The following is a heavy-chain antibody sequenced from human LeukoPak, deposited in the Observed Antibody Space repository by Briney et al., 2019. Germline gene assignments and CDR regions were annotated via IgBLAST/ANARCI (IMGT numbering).Heavy chain of an antibody. CDR3: AREEGHYDFWSGYTTWFDP. CDR1: GGSFSSYA. CDR2: IIPIFGTA. Sequence: SVKVSCKASGGSFSSYAISWVRQAPGQWLEWMGGIIPIFGTANYAQKFQGRVTITADESTSTAYMELSSLRSEDTAVYYCAREEGHYDFWSGYTTWFDPWGQGTLVTVSS. V-gene: IGHV1-69*13. D-gene: IGHD3-3*01. J-gene: IGHJ5*02.